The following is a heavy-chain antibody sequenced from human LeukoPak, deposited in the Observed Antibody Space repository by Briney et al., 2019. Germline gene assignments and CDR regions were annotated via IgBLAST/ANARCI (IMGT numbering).Heavy chain of an antibody. V-gene: IGHV4-59*01. CDR1: GGSISSYY. CDR3: AREPPDAHYYYYMDV. J-gene: IGHJ6*03. CDR2: IYYSGGT. Sequence: SETLSLTCTVSGGSISSYYWSWIRQPPGKGLEWIGYIYYSGGTNYNPSLKSRVTISVDTSKNQFSLKLTSVTAADTAVYYCAREPPDAHYYYYMDVWGKGTTVTVSS. D-gene: IGHD1-14*01.